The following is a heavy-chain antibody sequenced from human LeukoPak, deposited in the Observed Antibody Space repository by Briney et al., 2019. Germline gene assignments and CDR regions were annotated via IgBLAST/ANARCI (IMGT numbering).Heavy chain of an antibody. Sequence: ASVKVSCKASGYTFTSYDINWVRQATGQGLEWMGWMNPNSGNTGYAQKFQGRVTMTRNTSISTAYMELSSLRSEDTAVYYCARAHSGSGFLGGGNWFAPGAQEPLVPVSS. J-gene: IGHJ5*02. CDR3: ARAHSGSGFLGGGNWFAP. CDR1: GYTFTSYD. CDR2: MNPNSGNT. V-gene: IGHV1-8*01. D-gene: IGHD6-13*01.